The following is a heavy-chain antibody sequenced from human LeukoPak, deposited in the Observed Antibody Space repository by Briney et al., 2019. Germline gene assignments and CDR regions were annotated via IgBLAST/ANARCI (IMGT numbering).Heavy chain of an antibody. Sequence: GGSLRLSCAASGFTFSSSWMSCFRQAPGEGLERVANIKQDGSDKYYVDSVQSRVTISIDNAKNSLYLQMNCLRAEDTAVYFCAKDSGYDDYYYYFMDVWGKGTTVTISS. J-gene: IGHJ6*03. CDR1: GFTFSSSW. D-gene: IGHD5-12*01. CDR3: AKDSGYDDYYYYFMDV. V-gene: IGHV3-7*03. CDR2: IKQDGSDK.